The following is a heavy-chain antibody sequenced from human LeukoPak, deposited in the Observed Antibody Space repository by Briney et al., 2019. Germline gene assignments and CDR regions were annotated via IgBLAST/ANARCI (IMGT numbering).Heavy chain of an antibody. CDR1: GFTFSSYW. Sequence: GGSLRLSCAASGFTFSSYWMSWVRQAPGKGLEWVSVIYSDGSTYYANSVKGRFTISRDNSKNTLYLQMNSLRIEDTAVYYCARDGGGGIVATGELAYWGQGTLVTVSS. D-gene: IGHD5-12*01. CDR3: ARDGGGGIVATGELAY. V-gene: IGHV3-66*01. CDR2: IYSDGST. J-gene: IGHJ4*02.